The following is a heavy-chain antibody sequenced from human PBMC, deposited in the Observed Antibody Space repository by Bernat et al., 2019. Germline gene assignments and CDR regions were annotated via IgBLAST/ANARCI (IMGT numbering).Heavy chain of an antibody. J-gene: IGHJ6*03. CDR3: ARKEGSSWYYMDV. D-gene: IGHD6-13*01. CDR2: IWHSWRL. V-gene: IGHV4-4*02. Sequence: QVQLQESGPGLVKPSGTLSLTCAVSGGSLSSSNWWTWVRQPPGKGLEWIGEIWHSWRLNYNPSLTSRVTISVDNSKNQFSLKLTSVTAADTAVYYCARKEGSSWYYMDVWGKGTTVAVFS. CDR1: GGSLSSSNW.